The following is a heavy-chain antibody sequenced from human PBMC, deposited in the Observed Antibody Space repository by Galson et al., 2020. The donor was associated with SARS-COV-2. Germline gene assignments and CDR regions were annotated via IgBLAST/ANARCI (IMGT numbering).Heavy chain of an antibody. Sequence: SETLSLTCTVSGGSISTYYWSWVRQPPGKGLEWIGYIPYSGITNNNPSLKSRVSISVDTSKNQFSLNLSSVTAADTAVYYCARTLLFWGDAFDIWGQGTMVTVSS. J-gene: IGHJ3*02. V-gene: IGHV4-59*01. CDR2: IPYSGIT. CDR1: GGSISTYY. D-gene: IGHD2-21*02. CDR3: ARTLLFWGDAFDI.